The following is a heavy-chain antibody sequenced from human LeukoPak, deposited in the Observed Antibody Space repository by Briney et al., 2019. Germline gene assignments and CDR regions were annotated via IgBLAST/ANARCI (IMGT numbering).Heavy chain of an antibody. CDR2: ISYDGSNK. V-gene: IGHV3-30*18. CDR3: AKDIREDYMGLYYYGMDV. D-gene: IGHD3-16*01. CDR1: GFTFSSYG. Sequence: GRSLRLSCAASGFTFSSYGMHWLRQAPGKGLEWVAVISYDGSNKYYAGSVKGRLTLSRDNSKNTLYLPMNRLRAEDTAVYYCAKDIREDYMGLYYYGMDVWGQGTTVTVSS. J-gene: IGHJ6*02.